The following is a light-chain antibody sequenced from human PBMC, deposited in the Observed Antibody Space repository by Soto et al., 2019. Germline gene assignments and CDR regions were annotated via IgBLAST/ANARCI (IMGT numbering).Light chain of an antibody. CDR1: QSLLHSNGYNY. CDR2: LGS. Sequence: DIVMTQSPLSLPVTPGEPASISCRSSQSLLHSNGYNYLDWYLQKPGQSPQLLIYLGSYRASGVPDRFSGSGSGTDFTLKISRVEAEDVGVYYCMQALQTRTLGQGTKVDNK. CDR3: MQALQTRT. J-gene: IGKJ1*01. V-gene: IGKV2-28*01.